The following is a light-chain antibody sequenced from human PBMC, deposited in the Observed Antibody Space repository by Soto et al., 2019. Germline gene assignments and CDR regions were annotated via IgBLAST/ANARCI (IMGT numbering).Light chain of an antibody. CDR3: QQYTSSPWT. CDR1: QIVSISS. V-gene: IGKV3-20*01. J-gene: IGKJ1*01. CDR2: GTS. Sequence: ETVLTQSPGTLSLSPWERATLSCMASQIVSISSLAWCQQGPGQAPRLLIYGTSSRATGIPDRFSGSGSGTDFTLTISRLEPEDFAVYYCQQYTSSPWTFGQGTKVDTK.